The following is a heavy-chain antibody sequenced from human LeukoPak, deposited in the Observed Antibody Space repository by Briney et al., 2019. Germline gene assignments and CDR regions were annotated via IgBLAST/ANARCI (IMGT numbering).Heavy chain of an antibody. CDR3: ARGMTYYDFWSGYLNWFDP. CDR1: GGSISTSNYY. CDR2: IFYSGST. D-gene: IGHD3-3*01. V-gene: IGHV4-39*07. Sequence: SETLSLTCTVSGGSISTSNYYWGWIRQPPGKGLEWIGNIFYSGSTYYSPSLRSRVTISLDTSRNQFSLKLNSVTAADTAVYYCARGMTYYDFWSGYLNWFDPWGQGTLVTVSS. J-gene: IGHJ5*02.